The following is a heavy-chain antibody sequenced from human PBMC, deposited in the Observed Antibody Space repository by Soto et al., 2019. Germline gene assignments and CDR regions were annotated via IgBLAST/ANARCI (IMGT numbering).Heavy chain of an antibody. CDR2: ISNDGGSI. CDR1: GFSFSGHW. D-gene: IGHD3-22*01. V-gene: IGHV3-74*01. CDR3: TRFGSSYDTSGFLY. Sequence: HPGGSLRLSCAAFGFSFSGHWMHWVRQSPGRGLEWVSRISNDGGSITYADSVKGRFTISRDNAKNTLYLEMNSLRAEDTAKYYCTRFGSSYDTSGFLYWGQGTLVTVSS. J-gene: IGHJ4*02.